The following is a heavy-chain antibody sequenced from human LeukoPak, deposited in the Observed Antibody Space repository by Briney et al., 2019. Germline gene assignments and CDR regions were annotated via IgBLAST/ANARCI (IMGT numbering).Heavy chain of an antibody. CDR1: GFTFTTRSA. CDR3: AAPYSSTWFDY. CDR2: IVVGSDNT. V-gene: IGHV1-58*01. J-gene: IGHJ4*02. Sequence: ASVKVSCKASGFTFTTRSAVQWVRQARGQRLXWIGWIVVGSDNTNYAQKFQERVTITRDMSTSTAYMELSSLRSEDTAVYYCAAPYSSTWFDYWGQGTLVTVSS. D-gene: IGHD6-13*01.